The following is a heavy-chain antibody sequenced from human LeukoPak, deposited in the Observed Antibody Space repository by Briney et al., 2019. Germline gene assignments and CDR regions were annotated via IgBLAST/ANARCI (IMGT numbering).Heavy chain of an antibody. V-gene: IGHV3-66*01. Sequence: GGSLRLSCAASGFTVRSDYMSWVRQAPGKGLEWVSVIYGDGTTYYADSVKGRFTISRDTSKNTLYLQMNSLRVEDTAVYYCARDFTRSYPSVGWGQGTLVTVSS. J-gene: IGHJ4*02. D-gene: IGHD1-26*01. CDR1: GFTVRSDY. CDR2: IYGDGTT. CDR3: ARDFTRSYPSVG.